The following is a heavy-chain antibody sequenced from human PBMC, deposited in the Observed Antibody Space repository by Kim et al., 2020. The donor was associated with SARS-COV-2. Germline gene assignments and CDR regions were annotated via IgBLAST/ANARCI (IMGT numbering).Heavy chain of an antibody. D-gene: IGHD6-13*01. CDR3: ARVFRRGCYSSSCPANAFDI. J-gene: IGHJ3*02. CDR1: GYTFTSYG. CDR2: ISAYNGNT. Sequence: ASVKVSCKASGYTFTSYGISWVRQAPGQGLEWMGWISAYNGNTNYAQKLQGRVTMTTDTSTSTAYMELRSLRSDDTAVYYCARVFRRGCYSSSCPANAFDIWGQGTMVTVSS. V-gene: IGHV1-18*01.